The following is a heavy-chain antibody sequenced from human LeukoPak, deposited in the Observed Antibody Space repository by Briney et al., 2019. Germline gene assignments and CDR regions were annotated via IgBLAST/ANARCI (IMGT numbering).Heavy chain of an antibody. CDR3: ARDVGAAAGSFDY. J-gene: IGHJ4*02. V-gene: IGHV7-4-1*02. CDR1: GYTFTSYA. Sequence: ASVKVSCKASGYTFTSYAMNWVRQAPGQGLEWMGWIKTNTGNPTYAQGYTGRVVFALDPSVSTAYLQISSIKSEDTAVYYCARDVGAAAGSFDYWGQGTLVTVSS. D-gene: IGHD6-13*01. CDR2: IKTNTGNP.